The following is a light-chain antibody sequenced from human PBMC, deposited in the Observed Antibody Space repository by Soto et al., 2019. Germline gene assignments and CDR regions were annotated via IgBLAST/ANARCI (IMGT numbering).Light chain of an antibody. CDR2: EVS. V-gene: IGLV2-14*01. CDR1: SSDVGGYNY. J-gene: IGLJ2*01. CDR3: SSYTGSSTPVV. Sequence: QSVLTQPASVSGSPGQSFTISCTGTSSDVGGYNYVSWYQQHPGKAPKLMIYEVSDRPSGVSHRFSGSKSGNTASLTISGLQAEDEADDYCSSYTGSSTPVVFGGGTQLTVL.